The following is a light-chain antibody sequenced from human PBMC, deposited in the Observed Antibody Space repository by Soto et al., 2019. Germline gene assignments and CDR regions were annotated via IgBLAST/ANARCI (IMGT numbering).Light chain of an antibody. CDR2: EVS. V-gene: IGLV2-14*01. Sequence: QSVLTQPASVSGSPGQSITISCTGTSSDTAHQKYVSWYQQHPGQAPKLIISEVSNRPSGVSNRFSGSKSGNTASLTISGLQAEDEADYYCNSYTTGSTKFGGGTKVTVL. CDR1: SSDTAHQKY. CDR3: NSYTTGSTK. J-gene: IGLJ2*01.